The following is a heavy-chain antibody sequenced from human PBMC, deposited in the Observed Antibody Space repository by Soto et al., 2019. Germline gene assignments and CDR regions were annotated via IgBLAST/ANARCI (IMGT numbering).Heavy chain of an antibody. V-gene: IGHV3-23*01. CDR3: ARVASDYINSADH. D-gene: IGHD4-4*01. J-gene: IGHJ4*02. Sequence: EVQLLESGGGLVQPGGSLRLSCAASGFIFNAYAMTWVRQAPGKGLEWVSAIGVSGGNTYYAASVKGRFTISRDNSKDTVDLEMNRLRVDDTAVYFCARVASDYINSADHWGQGILVTVSS. CDR1: GFIFNAYA. CDR2: IGVSGGNT.